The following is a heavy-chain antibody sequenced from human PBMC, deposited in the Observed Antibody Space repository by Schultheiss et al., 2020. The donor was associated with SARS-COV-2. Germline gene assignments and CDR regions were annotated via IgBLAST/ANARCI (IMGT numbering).Heavy chain of an antibody. D-gene: IGHD2-2*01. CDR1: GFTFSSYG. CDR2: ISYDGSNK. J-gene: IGHJ6*02. V-gene: IGHV3-30*03. CDR3: AREGIVVVPAGDYYYYGMDV. Sequence: GGSLRLSCAASGFTFSSYGMHWVRQAPGKGLEWVAVISYDGSNKYYADSVKGRFTISRDNSKNTLYLQMNSLRAEDTAVYYCAREGIVVVPAGDYYYYGMDVWGQGTTVTVSS.